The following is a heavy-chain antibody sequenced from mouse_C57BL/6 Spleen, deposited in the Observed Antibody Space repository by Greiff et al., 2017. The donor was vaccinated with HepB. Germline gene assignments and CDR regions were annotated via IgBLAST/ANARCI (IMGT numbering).Heavy chain of an antibody. J-gene: IGHJ2*01. V-gene: IGHV1-69*01. CDR2: IDPSDSYT. D-gene: IGHD1-2*01. CDR1: GYTFTSYW. Sequence: QVQLQQPGAELVMPGASVKLSCKASGYTFTSYWIHWVKQRPGQGLEWIGEIDPSDSYTNYNQKFKGKSTLTVDKSSSTAYMQLSSLTSEDSAVYYCARSLLRSYFDYWGQGTTLTVSS. CDR3: ARSLLRSYFDY.